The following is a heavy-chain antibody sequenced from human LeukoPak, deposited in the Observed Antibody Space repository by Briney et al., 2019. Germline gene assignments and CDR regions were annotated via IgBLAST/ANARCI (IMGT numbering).Heavy chain of an antibody. Sequence: SETLSLTCAVYGVSFSGYYWSWIRQPPGKGLEWIGEINHSGSTNYNPSLKSRVTISVDTSKNQFSLKLSSVTAADTAVYYCARRRYQLLGYWGQGTLVTVSS. CDR1: GVSFSGYY. J-gene: IGHJ4*02. D-gene: IGHD2-2*01. CDR2: INHSGST. V-gene: IGHV4-34*01. CDR3: ARRRYQLLGY.